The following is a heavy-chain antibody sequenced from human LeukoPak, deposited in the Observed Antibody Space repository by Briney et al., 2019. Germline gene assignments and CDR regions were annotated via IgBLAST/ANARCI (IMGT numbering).Heavy chain of an antibody. CDR1: GFTLSDYH. V-gene: IGHV3-11*04. CDR3: ASHSGSFPFDY. CDR2: ISSSAGTI. J-gene: IGHJ4*02. D-gene: IGHD1-26*01. Sequence: GGSLRLSCAASGFTLSDYHMSWVRQAPGKGLDWLSDISSSAGTIYYADSVKGRFAISRDNAKNSLYLQMNSLRAEDTAVYYCASHSGSFPFDYWGQGTLVTVSS.